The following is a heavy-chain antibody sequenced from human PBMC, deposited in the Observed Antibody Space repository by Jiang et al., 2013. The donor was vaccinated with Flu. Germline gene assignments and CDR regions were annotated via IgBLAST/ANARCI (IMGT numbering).Heavy chain of an antibody. CDR3: ARERHHYDSSGYFVSGSLEWDY. Sequence: YGAEVKKPGASVKVSCKSSGYTFLSYGITWVRQAPGQGLEWVGWISGYNGNANYAQNLQGRVTMTTDTTTSTAYMELRSLRSDDTAMYYCARERHHYDSSGYFVSGSLEWDYVGQGTLVHRLL. CDR2: ISGYNGNA. V-gene: IGHV1-18*04. CDR1: GYTFLSYG. D-gene: IGHD3-22*01. J-gene: IGHJ4*02.